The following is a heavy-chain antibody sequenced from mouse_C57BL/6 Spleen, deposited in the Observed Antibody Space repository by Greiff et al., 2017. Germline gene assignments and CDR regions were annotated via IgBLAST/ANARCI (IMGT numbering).Heavy chain of an antibody. CDR2: IDPSDSNT. CDR1: GYTFTSYW. CDR3: ASSAVRCFVY. V-gene: IGHV1-50*01. Sequence: QVQLQQPGAELVKPGASVKLSCKASGYTFTSYWMQWVKQRPGQGLEWIGDIDPSDSNTNYNQKVKGKVTLTVDTSSSTAYLQLSSLTSEDSAVYYGASSAVRCFVYWGKGTTLTVSS. D-gene: IGHD2-14*01. J-gene: IGHJ2*01.